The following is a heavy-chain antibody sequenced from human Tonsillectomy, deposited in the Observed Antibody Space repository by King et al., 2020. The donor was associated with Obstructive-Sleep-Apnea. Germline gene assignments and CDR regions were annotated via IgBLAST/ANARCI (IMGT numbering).Heavy chain of an antibody. V-gene: IGHV4-39*01. CDR1: GGSISSSSYY. Sequence: QLQLQESGPGLVKPSETLSLTCTVSGGSISSSSYYWGWIRQPPGKGLEWIGSIYYSGSTYYNPSLKSRVTISVDTSKNQFSLKLSSVTAADTAVYYCAGSMIVSPHAFDIWGQGTMVTVSS. CDR2: IYYSGST. J-gene: IGHJ3*02. CDR3: AGSMIVSPHAFDI. D-gene: IGHD3-22*01.